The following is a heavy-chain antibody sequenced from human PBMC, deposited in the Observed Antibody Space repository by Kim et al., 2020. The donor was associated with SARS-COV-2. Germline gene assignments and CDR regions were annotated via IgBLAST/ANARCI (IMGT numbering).Heavy chain of an antibody. CDR1: GGSLSGYY. Sequence: SETLSLTCAVYGGSLSGYYWSWIRQPPGKRLEWIGEIYHSGTTNYNPSLKSRVTISVDTSKNQFSLKLSSVTAADTAVYYCARSLYHAPSNSWVRFDPWG. D-gene: IGHD6-13*01. CDR2: IYHSGTT. J-gene: IGHJ5*02. V-gene: IGHV4-34*01. CDR3: ARSLYHAPSNSWVRFDP.